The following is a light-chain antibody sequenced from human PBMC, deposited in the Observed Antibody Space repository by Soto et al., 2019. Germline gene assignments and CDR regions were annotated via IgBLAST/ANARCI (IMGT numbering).Light chain of an antibody. V-gene: IGKV3-20*01. CDR1: QNVDTS. J-gene: IGKJ2*01. CDR2: EAS. Sequence: DIVLTQSPGTLSLSPGETASLSCRASQNVDTSLAWYQQRPGRAPRLLMSEASRRAAGIPARFSGTGSGTDFTLTISRLEPEDFAIYYCQQYGGVPYTFGQGTKLEIK. CDR3: QQYGGVPYT.